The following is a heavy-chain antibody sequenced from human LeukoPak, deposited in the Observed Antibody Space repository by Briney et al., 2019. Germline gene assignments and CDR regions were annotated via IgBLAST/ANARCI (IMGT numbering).Heavy chain of an antibody. CDR2: INSYGSIT. Sequence: GGSLRLSCAVSGFTFSNYWMHWVRQAPGQGLVWVSRINSYGSITSYADSVKGRFSISRDNSKNTLYLQMSSLRDEDTAVYYCAGVSESGWYYFDYWGQGTLVTVSS. J-gene: IGHJ4*02. CDR1: GFTFSNYW. V-gene: IGHV3-74*01. D-gene: IGHD6-19*01. CDR3: AGVSESGWYYFDY.